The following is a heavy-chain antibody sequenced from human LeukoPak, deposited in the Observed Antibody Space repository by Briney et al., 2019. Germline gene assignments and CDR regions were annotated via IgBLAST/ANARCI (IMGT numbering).Heavy chain of an antibody. CDR3: TRRLDD. Sequence: GGSLRLSCAASGFSFNSDWMDWVRQAPGKGLEWVANIKHDESEKNYLDSVKGRFTISRDNAQNSLYLQMNGLRVEDTAVYYCTRRLDDWGQGALVTVSS. J-gene: IGHJ4*02. V-gene: IGHV3-7*01. CDR1: GFSFNSDW. D-gene: IGHD3-16*01. CDR2: IKHDESEK.